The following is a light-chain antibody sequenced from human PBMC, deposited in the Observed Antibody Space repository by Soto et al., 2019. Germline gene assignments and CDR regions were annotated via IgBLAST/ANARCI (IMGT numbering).Light chain of an antibody. V-gene: IGKV3-15*01. CDR1: QSISDT. CDR3: QQYDNWPWT. J-gene: IGKJ1*01. Sequence: EIVMTQSPATLSVSPGGRATLSCRASQSISDTLAWYQQKPGQAPRLLIYGASRRATGFPARFSGSGSGTDLTLTISSLQSEDFAFYYCQQYDNWPWTFGQGTKVEI. CDR2: GAS.